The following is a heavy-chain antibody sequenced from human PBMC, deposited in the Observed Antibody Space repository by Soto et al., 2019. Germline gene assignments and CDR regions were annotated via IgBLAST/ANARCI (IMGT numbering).Heavy chain of an antibody. Sequence: QITLRECGPTLVKPTRTLTVTCSFSGFLLSNSGVAVAWIRQRPGKALNWLALIYWDYAERYSPSLQRRLTISKHTPKTQVVLRMTNMDPSDTGTYYCEHRRGAAAFAYWGQGTLVTVSS. J-gene: IGHJ4*02. V-gene: IGHV2-5*02. CDR1: GFLLSNSGVA. CDR3: EHRRGAAAFAY. CDR2: IYWDYAE. D-gene: IGHD6-13*01.